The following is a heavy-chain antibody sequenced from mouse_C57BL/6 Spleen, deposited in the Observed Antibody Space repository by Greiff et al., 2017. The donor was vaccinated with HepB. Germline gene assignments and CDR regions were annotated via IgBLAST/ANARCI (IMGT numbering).Heavy chain of an antibody. CDR1: GYTFTDYE. D-gene: IGHD1-1*01. J-gene: IGHJ2*01. CDR2: IDPETCGT. Sequence: QVHVKQSGAELVRPGASVTLSCKASGYTFTDYEMHWVKQTPVHGLEWIGAIDPETCGTAYNQKFKGKAILTADKSSSTAYMELRSLTSEDSAVYYCTRDATTSYWGQGTTLTVSS. V-gene: IGHV1-15*01. CDR3: TRDATTSY.